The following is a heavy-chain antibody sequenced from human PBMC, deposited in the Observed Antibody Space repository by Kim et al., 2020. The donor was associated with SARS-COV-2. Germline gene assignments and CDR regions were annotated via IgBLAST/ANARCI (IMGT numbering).Heavy chain of an antibody. CDR1: GYTFTSYY. Sequence: ASVKVSCKASGYTFTSYYLHWVRQAPGQGLEWMGIINTSAGTTSYAQNFQGRLTMTRDTSTSTVYMELSSLRSEDTAVYYCARAMQHLDSGIDYWGLGSL. CDR2: INTSAGTT. D-gene: IGHD6-13*01. CDR3: ARAMQHLDSGIDY. V-gene: IGHV1-46*01. J-gene: IGHJ4*02.